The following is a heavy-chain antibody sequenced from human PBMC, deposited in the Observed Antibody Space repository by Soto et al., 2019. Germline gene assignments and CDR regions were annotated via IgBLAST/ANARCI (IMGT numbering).Heavy chain of an antibody. D-gene: IGHD3-16*01. V-gene: IGHV5-51*01. CDR3: ALRMEKVYYGMDV. CDR2: IYPGDSDT. J-gene: IGHJ6*02. Sequence: PGESLKISCKGSGYSFTSYWIGWVRQMPGKGLEWMGIIYPGDSDTRHSPSFQGQVTISADKSISTAYMQWSSLKASDTAMYYCALRMEKVYYGMDVWGQGTTVTVSS. CDR1: GYSFTSYW.